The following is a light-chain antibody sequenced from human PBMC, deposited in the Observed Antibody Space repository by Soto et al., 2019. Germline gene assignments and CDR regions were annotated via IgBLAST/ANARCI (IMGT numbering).Light chain of an antibody. J-gene: IGLJ2*01. CDR2: RDD. CDR3: AAWDDSLNGVV. CDR1: TSNIGTYT. Sequence: QSVLTQLPSLSGTPGQGVTISCSGGTSNIGTYTVNWYQQLPGTAPKVLIYRDDQRPSGVADRFSGSKSGTSASLAISGLQSEDEADYYCAAWDDSLNGVVFGGGTKVTVL. V-gene: IGLV1-44*01.